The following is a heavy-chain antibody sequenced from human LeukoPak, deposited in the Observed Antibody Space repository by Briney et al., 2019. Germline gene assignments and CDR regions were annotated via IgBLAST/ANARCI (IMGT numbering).Heavy chain of an antibody. CDR1: GGSINSYY. V-gene: IGHV4-59*08. J-gene: IGHJ4*02. CDR2: IYDSGST. Sequence: SETLSLTCTVSGGSINSYYWSWIRQPPGKGLEWIGYIYDSGSTNYNPSLKSRVTISVDTSKNQFSLKLSSVTAADTAVYYCARLKTIAAAGDWGQGTLVTVSS. D-gene: IGHD6-13*01. CDR3: ARLKTIAAAGD.